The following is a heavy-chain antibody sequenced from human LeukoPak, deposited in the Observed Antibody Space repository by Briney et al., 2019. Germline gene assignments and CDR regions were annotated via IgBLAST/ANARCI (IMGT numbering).Heavy chain of an antibody. CDR1: GYSFTSYW. V-gene: IGHV5-51*01. CDR2: IYPGDSDT. J-gene: IGHJ3*02. CDR3: ARHKYYYDSSGYYSRAFDI. D-gene: IGHD3-22*01. Sequence: GESLKSSGTGSGYSFTSYWSSWVRHMPGQGLEWMGIIYPGDSDTRYSSAFEGPVTISADRSMRTAYLQWSGLKAWDTAMYLCARHKYYYDSSGYYSRAFDIWGQGTMVTVSS.